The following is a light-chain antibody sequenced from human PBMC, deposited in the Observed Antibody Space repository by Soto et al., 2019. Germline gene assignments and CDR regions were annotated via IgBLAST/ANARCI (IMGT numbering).Light chain of an antibody. J-gene: IGKJ1*01. CDR3: QQYGDSPVT. V-gene: IGKV3-20*01. CDR2: DAS. CDR1: QSVSSSY. Sequence: EIVLTQSPGTLALSPGERATLSCRASQSVSSSYLAWYQQKPGQAPRLLISDASDRATGIPDRFSGSGSGTDFTLTISRLVPEDFAVYYCQQYGDSPVTFGQGTTVDIK.